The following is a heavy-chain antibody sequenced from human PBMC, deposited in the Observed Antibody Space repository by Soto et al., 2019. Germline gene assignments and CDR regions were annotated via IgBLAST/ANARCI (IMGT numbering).Heavy chain of an antibody. Sequence: PGGSLRLSCAASGFTFSNYWMSWVRQASGKGLEWVANISPNGRDERYVDSARGRVTISRDNANNVLYLQMNSLRDDDSAVYFCARIPCIAGSCFYDSWGQGTLVTVLL. D-gene: IGHD2-15*01. J-gene: IGHJ4*02. CDR1: GFTFSNYW. V-gene: IGHV3-7*03. CDR2: ISPNGRDE. CDR3: ARIPCIAGSCFYDS.